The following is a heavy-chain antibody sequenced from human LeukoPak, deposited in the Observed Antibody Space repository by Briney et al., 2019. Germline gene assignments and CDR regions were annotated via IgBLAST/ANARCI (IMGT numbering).Heavy chain of an antibody. D-gene: IGHD3-10*01. CDR3: AKPLWFGEPMGAFDI. J-gene: IGHJ3*02. V-gene: IGHV3-23*01. Sequence: GGSLRLSCAVSGFTFSSYSMSWVRQAPGKGLEWVSAISGSGGSTYYADSVKGRFTISRDNSKNTLYLQMNSLRAEDTAVYYCAKPLWFGEPMGAFDIWGQGTMVTVSS. CDR2: ISGSGGST. CDR1: GFTFSSYS.